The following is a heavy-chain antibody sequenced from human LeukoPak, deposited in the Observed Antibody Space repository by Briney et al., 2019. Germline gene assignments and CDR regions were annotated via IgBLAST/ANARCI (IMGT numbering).Heavy chain of an antibody. CDR3: AKECDYYDFWTPAAFDI. CDR2: ISYEVSNK. V-gene: IGHV3-30*18. Sequence: PGRCLRLSCAASGFTFSSDGMHWVRQAPGKGLEWVAVISYEVSNKYYADSVKGRFTISRDNSKTTLYLKMNSLRAEDTAVYYCAKECDYYDFWTPAAFDIWGHGKMVTVSS. D-gene: IGHD3-3*01. J-gene: IGHJ3*02. CDR1: GFTFSSDG.